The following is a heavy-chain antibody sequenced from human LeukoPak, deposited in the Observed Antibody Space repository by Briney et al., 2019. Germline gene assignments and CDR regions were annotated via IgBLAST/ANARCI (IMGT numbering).Heavy chain of an antibody. Sequence: GGSLRLSCAASGFTFDDYAMHWVRRAPGKGLECVSGISWNSGSIGYADSVKGRFTISRDNAKNSLYLQMNSLRAEDTALYYCAKDNGRGGNFDYWGQGTLVTVSS. J-gene: IGHJ4*02. V-gene: IGHV3-9*01. D-gene: IGHD3-16*01. CDR3: AKDNGRGGNFDY. CDR1: GFTFDDYA. CDR2: ISWNSGSI.